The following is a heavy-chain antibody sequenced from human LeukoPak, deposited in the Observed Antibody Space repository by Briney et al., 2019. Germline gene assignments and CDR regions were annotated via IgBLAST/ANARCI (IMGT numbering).Heavy chain of an antibody. CDR2: IWYDGSQT. Sequence: GGSLRRYCAVSGFTLSNHGMNWVSQAPGKGLEWVALIWYDGSQTHYADSVKGRFTISRDNSKNLVDLQMNSLRVEDTAVYYCARHYISGWFDHWGQGALVTVSS. CDR1: GFTLSNHG. J-gene: IGHJ5*02. D-gene: IGHD2-2*02. V-gene: IGHV3-33*01. CDR3: ARHYISGWFDH.